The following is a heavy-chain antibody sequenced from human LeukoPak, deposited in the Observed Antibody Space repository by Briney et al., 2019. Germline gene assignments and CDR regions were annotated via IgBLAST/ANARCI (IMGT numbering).Heavy chain of an antibody. CDR3: ANEPFDY. CDR2: IRSSGTTT. Sequence: GGSLRLSCAASGFTFSTYSMNWVRQAPGRGLEWLSYIRSSGTTTYYADSVKGRFTISRDNSKNTLYLQMNSLRAEDTAVYYCANEPFDYWGQGTLVTVSS. CDR1: GFTFSTYS. D-gene: IGHD1-14*01. V-gene: IGHV3-48*01. J-gene: IGHJ4*02.